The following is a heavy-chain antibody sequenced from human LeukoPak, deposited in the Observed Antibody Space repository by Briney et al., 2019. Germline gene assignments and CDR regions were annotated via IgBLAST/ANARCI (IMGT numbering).Heavy chain of an antibody. Sequence: SETLSLTCTVSGGSISSYYWSWIRQPPGKGLEWIGYIYYSGSTNYNPSLKSRVAISVDTSKNQFSLKLSSVTAADTAVCYCARGVAVAGRDRFDYWGQGTLVTVSS. D-gene: IGHD6-19*01. J-gene: IGHJ4*02. CDR1: GGSISSYY. CDR3: ARGVAVAGRDRFDY. V-gene: IGHV4-59*01. CDR2: IYYSGST.